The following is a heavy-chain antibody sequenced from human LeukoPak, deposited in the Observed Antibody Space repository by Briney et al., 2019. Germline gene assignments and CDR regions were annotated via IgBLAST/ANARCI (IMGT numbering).Heavy chain of an antibody. D-gene: IGHD3-16*01. CDR1: GYTFSSYA. Sequence: ASVKVSCKASGYTFSSYAMHWVRQAPGQSLEWMGWINAGNGNTKYSRKFQDRVSITRDASANTAYMELSGLRFEDTAVYYCARGDYGLDVWGQGTTVTVSS. J-gene: IGHJ6*02. V-gene: IGHV1-3*01. CDR3: ARGDYGLDV. CDR2: INAGNGNT.